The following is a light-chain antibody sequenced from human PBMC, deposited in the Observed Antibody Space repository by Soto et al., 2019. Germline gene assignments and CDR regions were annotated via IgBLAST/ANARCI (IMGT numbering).Light chain of an antibody. CDR3: HQRALSPWT. J-gene: IGKJ1*01. Sequence: EIVLTQSPATLSLSPGERATLSCRASQSVSSSNLAWYQQKPGQAPRLLIYGASSRATGIPDRFSGSGSGTDFTLTMSRLEPEDFAVYYCHQRALSPWTFGQGTKVEIK. CDR2: GAS. CDR1: QSVSSSN. V-gene: IGKV3-20*01.